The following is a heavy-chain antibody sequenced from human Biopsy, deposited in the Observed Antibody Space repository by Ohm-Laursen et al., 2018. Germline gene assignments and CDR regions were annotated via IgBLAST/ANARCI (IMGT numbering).Heavy chain of an antibody. CDR2: ISWNSNNI. J-gene: IGHJ4*02. V-gene: IGHV3-9*01. CDR1: GFSFNDYA. CDR3: AKDTFADLRGPSGWYGVDY. D-gene: IGHD6-19*01. Sequence: SLRLSFTAAGFSFNDYAMHWVRHAPGKGLEWVSGISWNSNNIVNADSVKCRFTISRDNARNSLYLQIKSLRTEDTAFYYCAKDTFADLRGPSGWYGVDYWGQGTMVTVSS.